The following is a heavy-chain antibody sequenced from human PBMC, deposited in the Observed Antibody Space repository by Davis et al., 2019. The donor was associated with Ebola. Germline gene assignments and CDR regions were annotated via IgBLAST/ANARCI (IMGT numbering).Heavy chain of an antibody. D-gene: IGHD3-10*01. CDR3: ARDGPLLLWFGEPYPLDYYYGMDV. V-gene: IGHV4-4*07. CDR1: GGTISSYY. CDR2: IYTSGST. J-gene: IGHJ6*02. Sequence: SETLSLTCTVSGGTISSYYWSWIRQPAGKGLEWIGRIYTSGSTNYNPSLKSRVTMSVDTSKNQFSLKLSSVTAADTAVYYCARDGPLLLWFGEPYPLDYYYGMDVWGQGTTVTVSS.